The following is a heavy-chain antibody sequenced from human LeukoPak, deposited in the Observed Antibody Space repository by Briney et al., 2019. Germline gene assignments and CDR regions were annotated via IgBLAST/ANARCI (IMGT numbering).Heavy chain of an antibody. D-gene: IGHD3-16*01. V-gene: IGHV4-34*01. Sequence: NPSETLSLTCAVYGGSFSGYYWSWIRQPPGKGLEWIGEINHSGSTNYNPSLKSRVTISVDTSKNQFSLKLSSVTAADTAVYYCARLRFGNVDYWGQGTLVTVSS. CDR1: GGSFSGYY. CDR2: INHSGST. J-gene: IGHJ4*02. CDR3: ARLRFGNVDY.